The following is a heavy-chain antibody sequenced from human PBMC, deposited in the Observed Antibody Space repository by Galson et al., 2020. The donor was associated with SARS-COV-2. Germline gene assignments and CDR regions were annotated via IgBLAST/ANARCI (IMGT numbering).Heavy chain of an antibody. CDR2: ISYDGSDI. CDR1: GFTFSDYA. V-gene: IGHV3-30*04. J-gene: IGHJ6*02. Sequence: GGSLRLSCAASGFTFSDYAMDWVRQAPGKGLEWVAVISYDGSDIHYAASVKGRFTISRDNSKNTVSLQVDSLRSDDTGIYFCARDRATYKVLSLLKYNYFGMDVWGQGTTVTVSS. CDR3: ARDRATYKVLSLLKYNYFGMDV. D-gene: IGHD1-1*01.